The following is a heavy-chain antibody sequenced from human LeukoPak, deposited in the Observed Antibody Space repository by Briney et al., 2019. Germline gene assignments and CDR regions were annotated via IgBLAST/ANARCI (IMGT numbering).Heavy chain of an antibody. D-gene: IGHD5-12*01. V-gene: IGHV1-8*01. J-gene: IGHJ2*01. CDR3: AKGGDSGYESNWYFDL. Sequence: GASVKVSCKASGYTFTSYDINWVRQATGQGLEWMGWMNPNSGNTGYAQKFQGRVTMTRNTSISTAYMELSSLRSEDTAVYYCAKGGDSGYESNWYFDLWGRGTLVTVSS. CDR2: MNPNSGNT. CDR1: GYTFTSYD.